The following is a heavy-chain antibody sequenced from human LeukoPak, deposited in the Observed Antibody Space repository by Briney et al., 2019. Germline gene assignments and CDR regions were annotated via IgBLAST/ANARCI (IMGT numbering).Heavy chain of an antibody. Sequence: PGGSLRLSCAASGFTFSSHGMSWVRQAPGKGLEWVSTISGSGDNTSYADSVKGRFTISRDNSKNTLYLQMSSLRAEDTAVYYCARVTYGSGTYGAFDYWGQGTLDTVSS. CDR2: ISGSGDNT. CDR3: ARVTYGSGTYGAFDY. D-gene: IGHD3-10*01. CDR1: GFTFSSHG. V-gene: IGHV3-23*01. J-gene: IGHJ4*02.